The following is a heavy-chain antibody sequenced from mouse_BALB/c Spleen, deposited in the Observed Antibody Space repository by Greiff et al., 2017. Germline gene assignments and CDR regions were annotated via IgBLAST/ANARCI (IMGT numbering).Heavy chain of an antibody. CDR3: ARFLRRYFDV. Sequence: VKLQESGAELVRPGSSVKISCKASGYAFSSYWMNWVKQRPGQGLEWIGQIYPGDGDTNYNGKFKGKATLTADKSSSTAYMQLSSLTSEDSAVYFCARFLRRYFDVWGAGTTVTVSS. V-gene: IGHV1-80*01. J-gene: IGHJ1*01. CDR2: IYPGDGDT. CDR1: GYAFSSYW.